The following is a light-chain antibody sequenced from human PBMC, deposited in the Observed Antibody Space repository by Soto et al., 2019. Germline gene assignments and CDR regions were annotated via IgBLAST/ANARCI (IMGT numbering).Light chain of an antibody. CDR1: QSISGW. J-gene: IGKJ3*01. V-gene: IGKV1-5*03. Sequence: DIQMTQSPSTLSASVGDRVTITCRASQSISGWLAWYQQKPGKAPKLLIYKASSLESGVPSRFSGSGSGTEFTLNISSLQPDDFATLYCQQYDSLVTFGPGTKVDIK. CDR3: QQYDSLVT. CDR2: KAS.